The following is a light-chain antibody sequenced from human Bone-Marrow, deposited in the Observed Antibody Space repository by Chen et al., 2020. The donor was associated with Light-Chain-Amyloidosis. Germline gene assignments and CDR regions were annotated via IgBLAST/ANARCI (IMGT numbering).Light chain of an antibody. CDR1: NIGSTS. CDR2: DDS. J-gene: IGLJ3*02. Sequence: SYVLTQPSSVSVAPGQTATIACGGNNIGSTSVHWYQQTPGQAPLLVVYDDSDRPSGSPERLSGSNSGNTATLTISRVEAGDEASYYCHVWDRSSDRPVFGGGTKLTVL. V-gene: IGLV3-21*02. CDR3: HVWDRSSDRPV.